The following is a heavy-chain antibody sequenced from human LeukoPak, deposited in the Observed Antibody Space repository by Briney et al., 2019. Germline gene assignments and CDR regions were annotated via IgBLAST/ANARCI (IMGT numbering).Heavy chain of an antibody. CDR2: IIPILGIA. D-gene: IGHD3-10*01. Sequence: GASVRVSCKASGGTFSSYAISWVRQAPGQGLEWMGRIIPILGIANYAQKFQGRVTITADKSTSTAYMELSSLRSEDTAVYYCARDSMVRGVKYYYGMDVWGQGTTVTVSS. CDR3: ARDSMVRGVKYYYGMDV. CDR1: GGTFSSYA. V-gene: IGHV1-69*04. J-gene: IGHJ6*02.